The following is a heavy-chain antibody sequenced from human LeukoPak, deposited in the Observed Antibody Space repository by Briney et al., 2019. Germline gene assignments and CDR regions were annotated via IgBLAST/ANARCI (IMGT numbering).Heavy chain of an antibody. CDR2: INPSGGST. CDR3: ARGGGGDIVVVPAAMYAFDI. D-gene: IGHD2-2*01. Sequence: ASVKVSCKASGYTFTSYYMHWVRQAPGQGLEWMGIINPSGGSTSYAQKFQGRVTMTRDTSTSTVYVELSSLRSEDTAVYYCARGGGGDIVVVPAAMYAFDIWGQGTMVTVSS. CDR1: GYTFTSYY. V-gene: IGHV1-46*01. J-gene: IGHJ3*02.